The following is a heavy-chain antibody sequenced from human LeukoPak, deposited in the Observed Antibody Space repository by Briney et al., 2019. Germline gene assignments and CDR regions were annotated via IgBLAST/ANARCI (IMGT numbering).Heavy chain of an antibody. J-gene: IGHJ3*01. CDR3: ALSEAVAGTPFDL. D-gene: IGHD6-19*01. CDR2: IYFSGSV. V-gene: IGHV4-59*01. Sequence: SETLSLTCAVSGGSINGYYRNWIRQPPGKGLEWIGYIYFSGSVKYNPSLESRVTISLDTSKSHFSLSLTSVTAADTAVYYCALSEAVAGTPFDLWGHGTMVTASS. CDR1: GGSINGYY.